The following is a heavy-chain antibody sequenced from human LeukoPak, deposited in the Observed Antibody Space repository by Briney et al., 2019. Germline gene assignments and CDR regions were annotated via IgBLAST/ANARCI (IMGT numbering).Heavy chain of an antibody. Sequence: PSQTLSLTCTDSGGSISSGEHYWSWIRQPPGKGLEWLGHIYYRGGTNYNPSLKSRVSISVDTSKNQFSLKLTSVTAADTAVYYCAREGYDILTGSTRAFDIWGHGTKVIVSS. V-gene: IGHV4-30-4*01. CDR3: AREGYDILTGSTRAFDI. CDR2: IYYRGGT. CDR1: GGSISSGEHY. J-gene: IGHJ3*02. D-gene: IGHD3-9*01.